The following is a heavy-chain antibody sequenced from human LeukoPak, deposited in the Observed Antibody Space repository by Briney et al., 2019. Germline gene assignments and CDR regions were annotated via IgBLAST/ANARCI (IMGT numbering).Heavy chain of an antibody. J-gene: IGHJ4*02. V-gene: IGHV1-46*01. CDR2: LNPSRGTT. Sequence: ASVKVSCKASGYNFSSYYIQWVRQAPGQGLEWMGLLNPSRGTTAYAPKFQGRVTMTRDTSSNTVYMELRGLRSDDTAIYSCARDATRGIGGSYDLDFWGQGSLVTVSS. CDR1: GYNFSSYY. CDR3: ARDATRGIGGSYDLDF. D-gene: IGHD3-16*01.